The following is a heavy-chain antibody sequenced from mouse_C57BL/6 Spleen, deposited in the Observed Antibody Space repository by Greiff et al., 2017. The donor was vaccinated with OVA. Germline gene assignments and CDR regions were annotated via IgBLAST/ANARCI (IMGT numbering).Heavy chain of an antibody. D-gene: IGHD2-1*01. CDR1: GYTFTSYW. CDR3: ARGVYGNYDYFDY. CDR2: INPSSGYT. V-gene: IGHV1-7*01. J-gene: IGHJ2*01. Sequence: QVQLQHSGAELAKPGASVKLSCKASGYTFTSYWMHWVKQRPGQGLEWIGYINPSSGYTKYNQKFKDKATLTADKSSSTAYMQLSSLTYEDSAVYYCARGVYGNYDYFDYWGQGTTLTVSS.